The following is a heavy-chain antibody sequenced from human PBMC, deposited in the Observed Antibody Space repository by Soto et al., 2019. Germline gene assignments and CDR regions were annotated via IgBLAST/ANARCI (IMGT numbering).Heavy chain of an antibody. CDR2: IKSKTDGGTT. V-gene: IGHV3-15*01. J-gene: IGHJ3*02. CDR3: TTLRRSGWYGGADAFDI. Sequence: EVQLVESGGGLVKPGGSLRLSCAASGFTFSNAWMSWVRQAPGKGLEWVGRIKSKTDGGTTDYAAHVNGRFTISRDDSKNTLYLQMNSLKTEDTAVYYCTTLRRSGWYGGADAFDIWGQGTMVTVSS. D-gene: IGHD6-19*01. CDR1: GFTFSNAW.